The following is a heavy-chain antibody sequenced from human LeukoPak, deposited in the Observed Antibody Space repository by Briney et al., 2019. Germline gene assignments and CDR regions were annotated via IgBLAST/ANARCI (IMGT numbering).Heavy chain of an antibody. J-gene: IGHJ6*02. CDR1: GGSISSYY. Sequence: SETLSLTCTVSGGSISSYYWSWIRQPPGKGLEWIGYIYYSGSTNYNPSLKSRVTISVDTSKNQFSLKLSSVTAADTAVYYCARLPYYYDSSGHSGYYYGMDVWGQGTTVTVSS. CDR2: IYYSGST. CDR3: ARLPYYYDSSGHSGYYYGMDV. D-gene: IGHD3-22*01. V-gene: IGHV4-59*08.